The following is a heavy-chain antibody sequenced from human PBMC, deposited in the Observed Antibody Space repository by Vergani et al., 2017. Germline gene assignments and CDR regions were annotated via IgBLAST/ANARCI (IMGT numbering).Heavy chain of an antibody. CDR1: GFSIGYGYY. J-gene: IGHJ4*02. V-gene: IGHV4-38-2*02. Sequence: QVQLQESGPGLVKPAETLSLICSVSGFSIGYGYYWGWIRQPPGKGLQWIGSIFQSGTTYHNPSLKSRATLLVDTSKNQFSLKLTSVTAADTAVYYCVRNLGVFDSAGYTFDYWGQGTLVSVSS. CDR2: IFQSGTT. D-gene: IGHD3-22*01. CDR3: VRNLGVFDSAGYTFDY.